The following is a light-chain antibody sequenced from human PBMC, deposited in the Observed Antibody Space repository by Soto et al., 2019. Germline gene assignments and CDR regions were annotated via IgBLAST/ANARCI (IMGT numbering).Light chain of an antibody. Sequence: DIQMTQSPSSLSASVGDRVTITCRASQSISSYLNSYQQKPGKAPKLLIYAASSLKSGVPSRFSGSGSGKDFTLTISSLQPEDFATYYCQQSYSTPYTFCQGTKLEIK. CDR1: QSISSY. CDR2: AAS. CDR3: QQSYSTPYT. V-gene: IGKV1-39*01. J-gene: IGKJ2*01.